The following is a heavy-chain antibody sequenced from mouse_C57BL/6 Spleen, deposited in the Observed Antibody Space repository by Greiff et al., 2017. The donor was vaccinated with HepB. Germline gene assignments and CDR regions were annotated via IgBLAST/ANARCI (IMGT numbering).Heavy chain of an antibody. V-gene: IGHV5-4*01. J-gene: IGHJ3*01. CDR2: ISDGGSYT. CDR3: ARDSSYYGSSLFAY. D-gene: IGHD1-1*01. CDR1: GFTFSSYA. Sequence: EVQRVESGGGLVKPGGSLKLSCAASGFTFSSYAMSWVRQTPEKRLEWVATISDGGSYTYYPDNVKGRFTISRDNAKNNLYLQMSHLKSEDTAMYYCARDSSYYGSSLFAYWGQGTLVTVSA.